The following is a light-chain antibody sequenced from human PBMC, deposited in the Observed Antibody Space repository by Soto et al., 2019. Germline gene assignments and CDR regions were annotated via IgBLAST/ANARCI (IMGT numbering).Light chain of an antibody. Sequence: DIQMTQSPSTLSASVGDRVTITCRASQSISDWLAWYQQTPGKAPKLLIYKASSLQSGVPSRFSGSGSGTEFTLTISSLQPDDFATFYCQQYISYPYTFGQGTKLEIK. CDR2: KAS. J-gene: IGKJ2*01. CDR1: QSISDW. V-gene: IGKV1-5*03. CDR3: QQYISYPYT.